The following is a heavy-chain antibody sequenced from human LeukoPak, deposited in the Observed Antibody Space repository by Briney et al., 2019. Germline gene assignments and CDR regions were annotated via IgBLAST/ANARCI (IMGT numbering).Heavy chain of an antibody. CDR3: AKEAPHTAVLIALPEWNYIDS. CDR2: ISGSGGGT. Sequence: GGSLRLSCAASGFSFSSYAMSWVRQAPGKGREWVAIISGSGGGTYYADSVKGRFTVSRDFFTSTLDLQMTSLRAEDTAVYYCAKEAPHTAVLIALPEWNYIDSWGRGILVSVSS. V-gene: IGHV3-23*01. D-gene: IGHD2-21*01. CDR1: GFSFSSYA. J-gene: IGHJ4*02.